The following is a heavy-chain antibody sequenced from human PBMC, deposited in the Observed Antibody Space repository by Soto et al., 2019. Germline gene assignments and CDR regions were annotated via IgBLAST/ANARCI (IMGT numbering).Heavy chain of an antibody. CDR1: GFTFSIYG. CDR2: ISYDGRDK. Sequence: QVQLVESGGGVVEPGRSLRLSCAASGFTFSIYGMHWVRQAPGKGLEWVAVISYDGRDKYYGDSVKGRFTISRDNSKNTLYLQMNSLRTEDTAIYYCAKADDGDQGGFDYWGQGTLVSVSS. J-gene: IGHJ4*02. D-gene: IGHD4-17*01. CDR3: AKADDGDQGGFDY. V-gene: IGHV3-30*18.